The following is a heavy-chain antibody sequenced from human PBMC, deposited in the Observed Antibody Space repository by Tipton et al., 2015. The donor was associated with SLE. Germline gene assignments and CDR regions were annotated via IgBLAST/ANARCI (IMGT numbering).Heavy chain of an antibody. CDR2: ISYDGSNK. CDR1: GFTFSSYA. J-gene: IGHJ3*02. D-gene: IGHD6-19*01. V-gene: IGHV3-30*04. Sequence: SLRFSCAASGFTFSSYAMHWVRQAPGKGLEWVAVISYDGSNKYYADSVKGRFTISRDNSKNTLYLQMNSLRAEDTAVYYCARDGLDAFDIWGQGTMVTVSS. CDR3: ARDGLDAFDI.